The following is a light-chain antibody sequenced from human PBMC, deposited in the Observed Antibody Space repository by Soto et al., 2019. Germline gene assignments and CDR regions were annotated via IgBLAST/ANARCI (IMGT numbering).Light chain of an antibody. CDR3: QQYYTTLFT. CDR2: WAS. J-gene: IGKJ3*01. V-gene: IGKV4-1*01. Sequence: DVVMTQSPDSLTVSLGERATINCKSSQSVLYSSNTKNYLAWYQQKPGQPPKLLIYWASTRESGVPDRVSGSGSGTDFTLTISSLQAEDVAVYYCQQYYTTLFTVGPGTKVDIK. CDR1: QSVLYSSNTKNY.